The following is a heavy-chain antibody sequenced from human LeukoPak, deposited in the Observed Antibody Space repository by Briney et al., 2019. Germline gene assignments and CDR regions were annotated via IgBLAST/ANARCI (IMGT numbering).Heavy chain of an antibody. CDR1: GASISSYY. J-gene: IGHJ5*02. CDR2: LSYSGST. Sequence: SVTLSLNCCVSGASISSYYWSWIRQPPGKGLEWIGYLSYSGSTYYNPSLKSRVIISVDTSKNQFSLKLSSVTAADTAVYYCARVRPWFGELGGEFDPWGEGTLVTVSS. CDR3: ARVRPWFGELGGEFDP. D-gene: IGHD3-10*01. V-gene: IGHV4-59*01.